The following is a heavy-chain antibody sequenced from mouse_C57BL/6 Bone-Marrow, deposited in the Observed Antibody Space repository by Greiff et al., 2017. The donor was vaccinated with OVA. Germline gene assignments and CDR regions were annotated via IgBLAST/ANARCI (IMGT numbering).Heavy chain of an antibody. Sequence: VQLKESGAELVRPGASVKLSCTASGFNIKDDYMHWVKERPEQGLEWIGWIDPENGDTEYASKFQGKATITADTSSKTVYLQLSSLTSEDTAVYYCTTHRYWGQGTTLTVSS. V-gene: IGHV14-4*01. CDR2: IDPENGDT. CDR3: TTHRY. J-gene: IGHJ2*01. CDR1: GFNIKDDY.